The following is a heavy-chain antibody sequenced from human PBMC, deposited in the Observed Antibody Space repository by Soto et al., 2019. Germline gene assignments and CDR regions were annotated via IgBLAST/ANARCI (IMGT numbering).Heavy chain of an antibody. J-gene: IGHJ4*02. CDR3: ARDREPRGPQSSNEVLLWFGEYIYFDY. Sequence: GGSLRLSCAASGFTFSSYSMNWVRQAPGKGLEWVSYISSSSSTIYYADSVKGRFTISRDNAKNSLYLQMNSLRDEDTAVYYCARDREPRGPQSSNEVLLWFGEYIYFDYWGQGTLVTVSS. CDR1: GFTFSSYS. V-gene: IGHV3-48*02. CDR2: ISSSSSTI. D-gene: IGHD3-10*01.